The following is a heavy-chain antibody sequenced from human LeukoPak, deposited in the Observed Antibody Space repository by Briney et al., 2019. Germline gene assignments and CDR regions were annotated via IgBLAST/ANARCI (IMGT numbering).Heavy chain of an antibody. Sequence: GGSLRLSCAASGFTFDDYGMSWVRQAPGKGLEWVSSISSSSSYIYYADSVKGRFTISRDNAKNSLYLQMNSLRAEDTAVYYCARGTLYYYDSSGLDAFDIWGQGTMVTVSS. CDR3: ARGTLYYYDSSGLDAFDI. CDR2: ISSSSSYI. V-gene: IGHV3-21*01. J-gene: IGHJ3*02. CDR1: GFTFDDYG. D-gene: IGHD3-22*01.